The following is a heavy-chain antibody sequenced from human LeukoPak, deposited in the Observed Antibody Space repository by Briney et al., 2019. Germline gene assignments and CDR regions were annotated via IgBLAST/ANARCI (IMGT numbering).Heavy chain of an antibody. CDR2: ISYDGSNK. CDR3: ARSPRHRNDILTGYLLN. D-gene: IGHD3-9*01. Sequence: GGSLRLSCAASGFTFSSYGMHWVRQAPGKGLEWVAVISYDGSNKYYADSVKGRFTISIDNSKNPLYLQMNSLRAEDTAVYYCARSPRHRNDILTGYLLNWGQGTLVTVSS. J-gene: IGHJ4*02. V-gene: IGHV3-30*03. CDR1: GFTFSSYG.